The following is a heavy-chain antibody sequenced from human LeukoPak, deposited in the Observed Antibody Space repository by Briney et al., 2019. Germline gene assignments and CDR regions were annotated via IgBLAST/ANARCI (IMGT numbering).Heavy chain of an antibody. Sequence: GGSLRLSCTDSGFTVSSNSWSWVRHAPGKGLEWVSFIYSGGNTHYSDSVKGRFTISRDTSKNTLYLQMNSLRADDTAIYYCARRAGEYSHPYDYWGQGTLVTVSS. D-gene: IGHD2/OR15-2a*01. J-gene: IGHJ4*02. CDR3: ARRAGEYSHPYDY. CDR1: GFTVSSNS. CDR2: IYSGGNT. V-gene: IGHV3-53*01.